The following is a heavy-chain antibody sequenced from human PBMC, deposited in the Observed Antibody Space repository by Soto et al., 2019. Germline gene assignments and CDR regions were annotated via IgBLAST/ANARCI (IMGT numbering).Heavy chain of an antibody. CDR1: GFTFSDYY. Sequence: PGGSLRLSCAASGFTFSDYYMSWIRQAPGKGLEWVSYISGSGSSIYYADSVKGRFTISRDNSKNTLYLQMNSLGAEDTAVYYCARDNSPPDTAMPRNYYGMDVWGQGTTVTVSS. CDR2: ISGSGSSI. D-gene: IGHD5-18*01. CDR3: ARDNSPPDTAMPRNYYGMDV. V-gene: IGHV3-11*04. J-gene: IGHJ6*02.